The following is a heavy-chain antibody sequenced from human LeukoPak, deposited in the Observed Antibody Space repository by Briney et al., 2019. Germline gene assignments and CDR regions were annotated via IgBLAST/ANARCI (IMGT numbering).Heavy chain of an antibody. CDR1: GYSISSGYY. V-gene: IGHV4-38-2*02. J-gene: IGHJ4*02. D-gene: IGHD3-16*01. CDR3: ARGVYFDY. CDR2: IYHSGST. Sequence: SETLSLTCTVSGYSISSGYYWGWIRQPPGKGLEWIGSIYHSGSTYYNPSLKSRVTISVDTSKNQFSLKLSSVTAADTAVYYCARGVYFDYWGQGTLVTVSS.